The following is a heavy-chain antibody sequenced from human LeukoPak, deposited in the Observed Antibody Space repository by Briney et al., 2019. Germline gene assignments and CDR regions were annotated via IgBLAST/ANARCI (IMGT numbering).Heavy chain of an antibody. CDR1: GYTFISYA. J-gene: IGHJ2*01. CDR3: ARGSGKQWLVGGWYFDL. CDR2: INPANGHT. D-gene: IGHD6-19*01. Sequence: ASVKVSCKASGYTFISYAVHWVRQAPGQRLEWMGWINPANGHTKYSQKFQGRVTITRDTSASTAYMELSSLRSEETAVYYCARGSGKQWLVGGWYFDLWGRGTLATVSS. V-gene: IGHV1-3*01.